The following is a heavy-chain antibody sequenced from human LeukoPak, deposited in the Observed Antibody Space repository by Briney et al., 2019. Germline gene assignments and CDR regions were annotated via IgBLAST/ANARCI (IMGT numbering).Heavy chain of an antibody. CDR3: AKVLSYDSSGYSRRNAFDI. V-gene: IGHV3-23*01. CDR2: ISGSGGST. J-gene: IGHJ3*02. CDR1: GFTFDGYA. Sequence: GGSLRLSCAASGFTFDGYAMSWVRQAPGKGLEWVSAISGSGGSTYYADSVKGRFAISRDNSKNTLYLQMNSLRAEDTAVYYCAKVLSYDSSGYSRRNAFDIWGQGTMVTVSS. D-gene: IGHD3-22*01.